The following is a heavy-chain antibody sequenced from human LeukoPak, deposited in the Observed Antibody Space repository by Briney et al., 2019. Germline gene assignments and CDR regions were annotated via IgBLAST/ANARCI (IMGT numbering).Heavy chain of an antibody. Sequence: GGSLRLSCAASGLSFNSCGMHWVRQAPGKGLEWVAVISSDGSNKYYADPVKGRFTISRDNSKNTLSLQMNSLRTEDTAVFYCAKGSGGSGSFYNHFDCWGQGTLVTVSS. CDR3: AKGSGGSGSFYNHFDC. CDR2: ISSDGSNK. D-gene: IGHD3-10*01. V-gene: IGHV3-30*18. CDR1: GLSFNSCG. J-gene: IGHJ4*02.